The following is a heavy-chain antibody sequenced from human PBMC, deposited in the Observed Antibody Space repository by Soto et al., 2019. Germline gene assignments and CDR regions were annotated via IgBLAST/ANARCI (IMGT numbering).Heavy chain of an antibody. J-gene: IGHJ4*02. CDR1: GFTFSSYA. V-gene: IGHV3-30-3*02. D-gene: IGHD3-22*01. Sequence: QVQLVESGGGVVQPGRSLRLSCAASGFTFSSYAMHWVRQAPGKGLEWVAVISYDGNNKYYADSVKGRFTISRDNSKNTQHLQMNTRCVEDRAVYYCAKHSVVVITVYYFDYWGQGTLVTVSS. CDR3: AKHSVVVITVYYFDY. CDR2: ISYDGNNK.